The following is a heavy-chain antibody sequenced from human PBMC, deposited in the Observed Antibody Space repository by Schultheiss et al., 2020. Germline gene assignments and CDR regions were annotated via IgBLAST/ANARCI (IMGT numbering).Heavy chain of an antibody. D-gene: IGHD1-26*01. Sequence: GGSLRLSCAASGFTFSSYSMNWVRQAPGKGLEWVSSISSSSSYIYYADSVKGRFTISRDNAKNSLYLQMNSLRAEDTAVYYCARDGYSGSYYWAFDYWGQGTLVTVSS. CDR1: GFTFSSYS. J-gene: IGHJ4*02. V-gene: IGHV3-21*01. CDR2: ISSSSSYI. CDR3: ARDGYSGSYYWAFDY.